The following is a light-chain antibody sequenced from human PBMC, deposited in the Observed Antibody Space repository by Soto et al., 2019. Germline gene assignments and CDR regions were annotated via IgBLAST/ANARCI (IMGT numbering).Light chain of an antibody. Sequence: EIVLTQSPGTLSLSPGERATLSCNASQSVSSSYLAWYQQKPGQAPRLLMYGTSFRATGIPDRFSGSGSGTDFTLTISSLQSEDFAVYYCQQYHKWPITFGQGTRLEIK. CDR3: QQYHKWPIT. CDR2: GTS. CDR1: QSVSSSY. V-gene: IGKV3-20*01. J-gene: IGKJ5*01.